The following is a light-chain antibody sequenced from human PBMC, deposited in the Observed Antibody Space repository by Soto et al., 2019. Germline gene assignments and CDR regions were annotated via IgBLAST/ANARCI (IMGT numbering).Light chain of an antibody. J-gene: IGLJ2*01. CDR2: ENN. V-gene: IGLV1-51*02. CDR1: SSNIGNNF. CDR3: VSWDGSLSAVL. Sequence: QSALTQPPSVSAAPGQKVTISCSGSSSNIGNNFVSWYQQFPGAAPKLLIYENNKRPSGIPDRFSGSKSGTSATLDITGLQTGDEADYYCVSWDGSLSAVLFGGGTKLTVL.